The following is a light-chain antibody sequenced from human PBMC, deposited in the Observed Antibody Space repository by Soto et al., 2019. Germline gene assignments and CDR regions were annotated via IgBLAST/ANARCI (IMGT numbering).Light chain of an antibody. Sequence: LTQSPGTLSLNAGERATLSCRASQSVSSSYLAWYQQKPGQAPRLLIYGASSRATGIPDRFSGSGCGTDFTLTISRLETEDFAVYYCQQYDSSPRWTFCQGTKVDIK. J-gene: IGKJ1*01. CDR3: QQYDSSPRWT. CDR2: GAS. V-gene: IGKV3-20*01. CDR1: QSVSSSY.